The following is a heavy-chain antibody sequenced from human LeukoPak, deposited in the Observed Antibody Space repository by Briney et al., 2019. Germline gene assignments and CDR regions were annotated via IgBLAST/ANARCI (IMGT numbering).Heavy chain of an antibody. Sequence: PGGSLRLSCAASGFTFSNFAMHWVRQALGKGLEWVAVISYDGSNKYYADSVKGRFTISRDNSKNTLYLQMNSLRAEDTAVYYCARTYCSGGSCYYMDVWGKGTTVTVSS. D-gene: IGHD2-15*01. V-gene: IGHV3-30*04. CDR3: ARTYCSGGSCYYMDV. CDR2: ISYDGSNK. CDR1: GFTFSNFA. J-gene: IGHJ6*03.